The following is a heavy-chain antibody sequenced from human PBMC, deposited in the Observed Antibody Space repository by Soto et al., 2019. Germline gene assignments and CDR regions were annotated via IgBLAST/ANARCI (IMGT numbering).Heavy chain of an antibody. D-gene: IGHD6-19*01. J-gene: IGHJ4*02. V-gene: IGHV3-23*01. Sequence: GGSLRLSCAASGFTFSILAMGWFRQAPGKGLEWVSVIDYTGGTTYYTDSVKGRFTISRDNSKKMLYLQMNSLRAEDTAVYYCAKDATRTDGWYYFDYWGQGALVTVS. CDR2: IDYTGGTT. CDR3: AKDATRTDGWYYFDY. CDR1: GFTFSILA.